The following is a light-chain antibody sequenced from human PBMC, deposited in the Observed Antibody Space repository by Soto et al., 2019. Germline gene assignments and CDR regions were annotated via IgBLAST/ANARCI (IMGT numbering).Light chain of an antibody. J-gene: IGKJ2*01. CDR1: QSVSRY. Sequence: EIVMTQSPATLSVSPGERATLSCRASQSVSRYLAWYQQKPGLPPRLLIYDASTAATGIPDRISGSGSGTDFALTISSLQSADFAVYYCQQYSIWPSLYTFGRGTKLEIK. CDR3: QQYSIWPSLYT. V-gene: IGKV3-15*01. CDR2: DAS.